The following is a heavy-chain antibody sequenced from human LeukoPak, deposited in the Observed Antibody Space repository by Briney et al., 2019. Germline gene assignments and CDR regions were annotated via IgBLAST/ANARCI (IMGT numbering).Heavy chain of an antibody. CDR1: GYTFTSYY. J-gene: IGHJ4*02. D-gene: IGHD4-17*01. V-gene: IGHV1-46*01. Sequence: ASVTVSCKASGYTFTSYYMHWVRQAPGQGLELMGIINPSGGSTSYAHKFQGRLTMTRDTPTSTVYMELSSLRSEDTAVYYCATTMTTVTNIDYWGQGTLVTVSS. CDR2: INPSGGST. CDR3: ATTMTTVTNIDY.